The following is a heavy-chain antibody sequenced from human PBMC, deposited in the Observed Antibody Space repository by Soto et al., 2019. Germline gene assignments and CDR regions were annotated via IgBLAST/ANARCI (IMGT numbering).Heavy chain of an antibody. J-gene: IGHJ6*03. CDR1: GFTFSSYA. D-gene: IGHD6-6*01. Sequence: EVQLLESGGGLVQPGGSLRLSCAASGFTFSSYAMSWVRQAPGKGLEWVSAISGSGGSTYYADSVKGRFTISRDNSKNTLYLQMNSLRAEDTAVYYCAKDRRIAARLRYYYMDVWGKGTTVTVSS. V-gene: IGHV3-23*01. CDR3: AKDRRIAARLRYYYMDV. CDR2: ISGSGGST.